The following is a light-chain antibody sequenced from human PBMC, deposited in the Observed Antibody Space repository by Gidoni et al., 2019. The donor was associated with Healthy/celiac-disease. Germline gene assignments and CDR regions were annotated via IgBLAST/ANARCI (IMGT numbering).Light chain of an antibody. J-gene: IGKJ4*01. CDR2: DAS. CDR1: PSVSSD. Sequence: EIVLTQSPPTLSLSPGARATLPCSASPSVSSDFAWYQQKPGQAPRLLIHDASNRATGIPARFSGSGCGTDLTLTISSLEPEHYAVYYCQQRSNWPPSLTFGGGTKVEIK. CDR3: QQRSNWPPSLT. V-gene: IGKV3-11*01.